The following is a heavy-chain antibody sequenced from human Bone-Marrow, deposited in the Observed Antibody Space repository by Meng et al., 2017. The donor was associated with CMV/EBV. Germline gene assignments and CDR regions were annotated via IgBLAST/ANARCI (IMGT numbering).Heavy chain of an antibody. D-gene: IGHD3-3*01. CDR2: IYWNDDK. CDR3: AHRPKVYDFWSGYSESEYKNYFDS. CDR1: VLSLSTSAGG. Sequence: SGPTLVKPTQTLMLTCTFAVLSLSTSAGGVGWIRQPPGKALEWLALIYWNDDKRYSPSLESRLTITKDTSKNQVVITMTNMDPVDKATYYCAHRPKVYDFWSGYSESEYKNYFDSWGQGTLVTVSS. J-gene: IGHJ4*02. V-gene: IGHV2-5*01.